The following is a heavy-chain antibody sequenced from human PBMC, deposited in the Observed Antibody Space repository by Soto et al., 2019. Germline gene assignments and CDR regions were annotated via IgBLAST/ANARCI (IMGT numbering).Heavy chain of an antibody. V-gene: IGHV4-31*03. CDR2: IYYSGST. CDR3: ARGFDYYGSGSPFAKNWFDP. J-gene: IGHJ5*02. CDR1: GGSISSGGYY. Sequence: SATLSLTCTVSGGSISSGGYYWSWIRQHPGKGLEWIGYIYYSGSTYYNPSLKSRVTISVDTSKNQFSLKLSSVTAADTAVYYCARGFDYYGSGSPFAKNWFDPWGQGTLVTVSS. D-gene: IGHD3-10*01.